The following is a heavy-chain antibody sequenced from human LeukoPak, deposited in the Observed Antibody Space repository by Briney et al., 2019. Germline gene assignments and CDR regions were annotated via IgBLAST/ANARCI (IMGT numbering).Heavy chain of an antibody. CDR2: IYYSGST. Sequence: SETLSLTCTVSGGSISSYYWSWIRQPPGKGLEWIGYIYYSGSTNYNPSLKSRVTISVDTSKSQFSLKVTSVTAADTAVYYCARAGDGDPYFDYWGQGALVTVSS. CDR1: GGSISSYY. CDR3: ARAGDGDPYFDY. J-gene: IGHJ4*02. V-gene: IGHV4-59*12. D-gene: IGHD4-17*01.